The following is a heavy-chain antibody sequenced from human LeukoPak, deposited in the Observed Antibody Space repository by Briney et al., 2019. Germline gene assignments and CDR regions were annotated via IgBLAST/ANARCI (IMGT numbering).Heavy chain of an antibody. CDR3: ARGGSSSWYGWFDP. Sequence: KPSETLSLTCAVHGGYFSGYFWSSIRQPPAKGLEWIGDFNHSGSTNYNPSLKSRVTISVDTSKNQFSLKPSSVTAADTAVYYCARGGSSSWYGWFDPWGQGTLVTVSS. CDR1: GGYFSGYF. J-gene: IGHJ5*02. CDR2: FNHSGST. V-gene: IGHV4-34*01. D-gene: IGHD6-13*01.